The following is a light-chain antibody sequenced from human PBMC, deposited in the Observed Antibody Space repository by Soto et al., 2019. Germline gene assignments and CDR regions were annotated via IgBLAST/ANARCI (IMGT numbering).Light chain of an antibody. V-gene: IGKV3-15*01. CDR1: QTITSN. CDR3: QHYNNWIAS. J-gene: IGKJ4*01. Sequence: EVALTQSPGTLALSPGARATLSCRANQTITSNFAWYQQKPGQAPRLLIYGASTRATGIPVRFSGSGSGTEFTLTISSLQSEDFAVYYCQHYNNWIASFGGGTKVDIK. CDR2: GAS.